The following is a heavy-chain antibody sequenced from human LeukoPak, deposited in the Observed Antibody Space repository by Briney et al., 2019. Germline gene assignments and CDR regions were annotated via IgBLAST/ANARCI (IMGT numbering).Heavy chain of an antibody. CDR3: ARDRLSPGYCSGGSCLDWYFDL. J-gene: IGHJ2*01. V-gene: IGHV3-48*03. Sequence: GGSLRLSCAASGFTFSSYEMNWVRQAPGKGLEWVSYISSSGSTIYYADSVKGRFTISRDNAKNSLYLQMNSLRAEDTAVYYCARDRLSPGYCSGGSCLDWYFDLWGRGTLVTVSS. D-gene: IGHD2-15*01. CDR2: ISSSGSTI. CDR1: GFTFSSYE.